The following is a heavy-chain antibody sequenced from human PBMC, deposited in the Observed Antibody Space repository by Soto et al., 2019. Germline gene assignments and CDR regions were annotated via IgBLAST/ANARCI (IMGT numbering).Heavy chain of an antibody. Sequence: TSETLSLTCPVAGGSISSYYWSWIRQPPGKGLECIGYIYYSGSTNYNPSLKSRVTISVDTSKNQFSLKLSSVTAADTAVYYCARHNIKDTAMEYYYYGMDVWGQGTTVT. V-gene: IGHV4-59*08. CDR2: IYYSGST. J-gene: IGHJ6*02. D-gene: IGHD5-18*01. CDR1: GGSISSYY. CDR3: ARHNIKDTAMEYYYYGMDV.